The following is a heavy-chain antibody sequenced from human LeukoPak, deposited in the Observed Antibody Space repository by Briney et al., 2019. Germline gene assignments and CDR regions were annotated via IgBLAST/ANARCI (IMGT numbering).Heavy chain of an antibody. V-gene: IGHV4-34*01. Sequence: PSETLSLTCAVYGGSFSGYYWSWIRQPPGKGLEWIGEINHSGSTNYNPSLKSRVTISVDTSKNQFSLKLSSVTAADTAVYYCARAYSKSSGMAVWGQGTTVTVSS. CDR3: ARAYSKSSGMAV. CDR1: GGSFSGYY. D-gene: IGHD4-11*01. CDR2: INHSGST. J-gene: IGHJ6*02.